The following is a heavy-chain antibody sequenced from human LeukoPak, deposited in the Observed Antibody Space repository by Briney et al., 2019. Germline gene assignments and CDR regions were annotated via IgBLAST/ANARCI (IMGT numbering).Heavy chain of an antibody. CDR3: AREQSGSSWFDP. CDR2: IYYSGST. Sequence: PSQTLSLTCTVSGGSTSSGDYYWSWIRQPPGKGLEWIGYIYYSGSTYYNPSLKSRVTISVDTSKNQFSLKLSSVTAADTAVYYCAREQSGSSWFDPWGQGTLVTVSS. D-gene: IGHD1-26*01. V-gene: IGHV4-30-4*08. J-gene: IGHJ5*02. CDR1: GGSTSSGDYY.